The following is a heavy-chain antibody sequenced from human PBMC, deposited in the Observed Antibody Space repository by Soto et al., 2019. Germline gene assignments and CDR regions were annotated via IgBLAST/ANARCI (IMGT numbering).Heavy chain of an antibody. Sequence: SETLSLTCTVSGDSISSSSYYWAWIRQPPGKGLEWIGTIFYNGITYYNPSFKSRVTISVDTSKNQFSLKLSSLTAADTAVFFCARHSLIREIDYWGQGTLVTVSS. V-gene: IGHV4-39*01. CDR1: GDSISSSSYY. CDR3: ARHSLIREIDY. D-gene: IGHD3-16*01. J-gene: IGHJ4*01. CDR2: IFYNGIT.